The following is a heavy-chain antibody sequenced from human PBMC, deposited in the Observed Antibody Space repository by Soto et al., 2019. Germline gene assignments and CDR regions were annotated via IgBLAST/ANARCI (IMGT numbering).Heavy chain of an antibody. J-gene: IGHJ6*02. V-gene: IGHV4-39*01. D-gene: IGHD6-6*01. CDR2: IYYSGST. Sequence: QLQLLESGPGLVKPSENLYLTCTVSGGSISSRSYYWGWILQPPGKGLERIGSIYYSGSTYYSPPVSSRVSISVDPSKSQSPLKLSSVTAADTAVYYCARVISSSSSLGLRYYYYGLAVWCRGSTVTVTS. CDR1: GGSISSRSYY. CDR3: ARVISSSSSLGLRYYYYGLAV.